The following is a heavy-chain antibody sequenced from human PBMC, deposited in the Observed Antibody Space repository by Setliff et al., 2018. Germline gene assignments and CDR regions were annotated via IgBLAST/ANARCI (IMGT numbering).Heavy chain of an antibody. D-gene: IGHD2-15*01. V-gene: IGHV3-23*01. CDR2: ISGET. CDR1: GFTFSTYS. CDR3: ARTCSGSGCYAGLES. Sequence: PGGSLRLSCAASGFTFSTYSMSWVRQAPGKGLEWVSAISGETRYADSVKGRSTISRDKSKNTLYLQMNSLRPEDTAVYYCARTCSGSGCYAGLESWGQGTPVTVSS. J-gene: IGHJ4*02.